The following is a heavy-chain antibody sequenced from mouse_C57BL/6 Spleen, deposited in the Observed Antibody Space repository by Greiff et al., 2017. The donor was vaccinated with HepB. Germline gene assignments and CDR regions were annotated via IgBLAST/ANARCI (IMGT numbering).Heavy chain of an antibody. D-gene: IGHD1-1*01. CDR3: ARWITTVVARAMDY. J-gene: IGHJ4*01. CDR1: GYAFSSYW. V-gene: IGHV1-80*01. Sequence: VQLQESGAELVKPGASVKISCKASGYAFSSYWMNWVKQRPGKGLEWIGQIYPGDGDTNYNGKFKGKATLTADKSSSTAYMQLSSLTSEDSAVYFCARWITTVVARAMDYWGQGTSVTVSS. CDR2: IYPGDGDT.